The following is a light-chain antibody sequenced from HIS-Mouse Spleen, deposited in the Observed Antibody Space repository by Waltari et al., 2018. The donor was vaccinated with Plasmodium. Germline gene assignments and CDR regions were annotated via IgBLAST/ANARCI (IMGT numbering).Light chain of an antibody. Sequence: EIVLTQSPATPSLSPGERATLSCRASQSVSSYLAWYQQNPGQAPRLLIYDASNRATGIPARFSGSGSGTDFTLTISSLEPEDFAVYYCQQRSNWPRVLTFGGGTKVEIK. J-gene: IGKJ4*01. CDR3: QQRSNWPRVLT. V-gene: IGKV3-11*01. CDR1: QSVSSY. CDR2: DAS.